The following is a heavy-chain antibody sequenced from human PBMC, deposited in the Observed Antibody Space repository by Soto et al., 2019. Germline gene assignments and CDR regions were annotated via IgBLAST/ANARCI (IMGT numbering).Heavy chain of an antibody. D-gene: IGHD3-16*01. CDR3: ARIGVSSGHESPDFDS. CDR2: INAGNGNT. CDR1: GYTFTSYA. V-gene: IGHV1-3*01. J-gene: IGHJ4*02. Sequence: GASVKVSCKASGYTFTSYAMHWVRQAPGQRLEWMGWINAGNGNTKYSQKFQGRVTITRDTSASTAYMELSSLRSDDTAVYYCARIGVSSGHESPDFDSWRQGTLVTV.